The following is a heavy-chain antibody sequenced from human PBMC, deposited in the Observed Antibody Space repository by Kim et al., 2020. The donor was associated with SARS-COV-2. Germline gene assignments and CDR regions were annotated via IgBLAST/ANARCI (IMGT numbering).Heavy chain of an antibody. V-gene: IGHV3-74*01. CDR3: AGVLAPVRWDHYGMDV. D-gene: IGHD2-8*02. Sequence: SVKGRFTISRDTAKNTLYLQMNSLRAEDTAVYYCAGVLAPVRWDHYGMDVWGQGTTVTVSS. J-gene: IGHJ6*02.